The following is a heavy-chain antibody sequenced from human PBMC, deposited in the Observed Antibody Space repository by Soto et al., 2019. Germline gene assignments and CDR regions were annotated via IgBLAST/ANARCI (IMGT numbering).Heavy chain of an antibody. Sequence: PSETLSLTCSVSGGSISSGDYYWSWIRQPPGKGLEWIGYMFYTVTTYYNPSLKSRITISMDTSKNQFSLRLTSVTAADTAVYYCARQPVTIPESNCFDPWGQGTLVTVSS. V-gene: IGHV4-30-4*01. J-gene: IGHJ5*02. CDR3: ARQPVTIPESNCFDP. D-gene: IGHD4-17*01. CDR1: GGSISSGDYY. CDR2: MFYTVTT.